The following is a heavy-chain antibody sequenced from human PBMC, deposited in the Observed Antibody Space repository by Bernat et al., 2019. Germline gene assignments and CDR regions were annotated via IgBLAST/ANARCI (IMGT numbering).Heavy chain of an antibody. V-gene: IGHV4-31*03. Sequence: QVQLQESGPGLVKPSQTLSLTCTVSGGSISSGGYYWSWIRQHPGKGLEWIGYIYYSGSTYYNPSLKSRVTISVDTSKNQFSLKLSSVTAADTAVYYCARGYYYDSSGYYYYYGMDVWGQGTTVTVSS. D-gene: IGHD3-22*01. CDR2: IYYSGST. J-gene: IGHJ6*02. CDR3: ARGYYYDSSGYYYYYGMDV. CDR1: GGSISSGGYY.